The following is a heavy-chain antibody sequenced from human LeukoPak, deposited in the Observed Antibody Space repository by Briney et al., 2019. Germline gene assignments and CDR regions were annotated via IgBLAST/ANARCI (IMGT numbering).Heavy chain of an antibody. CDR1: GGSISSYY. J-gene: IGHJ6*03. V-gene: IGHV4-4*07. CDR3: ARVVSVVPAATDYYYYMDV. Sequence: SETLSLTCTVSGGSISSYYWSWIRQPAGKGLEWIGRIYTSGSTNYNPSLKSRVTMSVDTSKNQFSLKLSSVTAADTAVYYCARVVSVVPAATDYYYYMDVWGKGTTVTVSS. D-gene: IGHD2-2*01. CDR2: IYTSGST.